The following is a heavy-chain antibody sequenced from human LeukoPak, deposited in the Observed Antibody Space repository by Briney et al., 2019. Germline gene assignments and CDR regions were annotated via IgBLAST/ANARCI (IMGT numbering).Heavy chain of an antibody. V-gene: IGHV3-48*01. J-gene: IGHJ4*02. CDR3: ARPRSGYYFDH. D-gene: IGHD1-14*01. CDR1: GFTFSSYS. Sequence: PGGSLRLSCAASGFTFSSYSMSWVRQAPGKGLEWLSYISSSGSTIYYADSVKGRFTISRDSAKNSLYLRMNSLRAEDTAVYYCARPRSGYYFDHWGQGTLVTVSS. CDR2: ISSSGSTI.